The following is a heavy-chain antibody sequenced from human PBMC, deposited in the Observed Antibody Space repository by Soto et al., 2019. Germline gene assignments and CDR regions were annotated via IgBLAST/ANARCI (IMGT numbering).Heavy chain of an antibody. CDR2: IYYSGST. CDR3: ERAHWEYSSSENWFDP. Sequence: SETLSLTCSVSGGSIRSGGYYWSWIRQHPGKGLEWTGYIYYSGSTYYNPSLKSRVTISVDTSKNQFSLKLSSVTAADTAVYYCERAHWEYSSSENWFDPWGQGTLVTSPQ. V-gene: IGHV4-31*03. D-gene: IGHD6-13*01. J-gene: IGHJ5*02. CDR1: GGSIRSGGYY.